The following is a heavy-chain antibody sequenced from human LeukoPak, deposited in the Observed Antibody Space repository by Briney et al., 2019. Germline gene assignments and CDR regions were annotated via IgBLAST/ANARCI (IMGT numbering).Heavy chain of an antibody. Sequence: GASVKVSCKASGHPFSGYYMHWVRQAPGQGLEWMGWIKPHSGGTNYARKFQGRVTMTSDTYISTAYMEGSRLRSIDSAVYYCARDYNDFWSGYYSWGQGTLVTVSS. CDR2: IKPHSGGT. CDR3: ARDYNDFWSGYYS. J-gene: IGHJ4*02. CDR1: GHPFSGYY. V-gene: IGHV1-2*02. D-gene: IGHD3-3*01.